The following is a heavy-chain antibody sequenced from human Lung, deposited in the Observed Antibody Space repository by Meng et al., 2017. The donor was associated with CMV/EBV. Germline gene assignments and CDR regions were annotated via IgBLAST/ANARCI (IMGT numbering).Heavy chain of an antibody. CDR1: GHSISSGYF. V-gene: IGHV4-38-2*01. Sequence: SXTLSLXCRVSGHSISSGYFWGWVRQPPGKGLEWIGIYDGGSTYYNPSLKSRIVISVDTSGTQFSLTLSSVTAADTAVYYCVRHIIVVPARGYGVDVWGQGXTVTVSS. CDR3: VRHIIVVPARGYGVDV. J-gene: IGHJ6*02. D-gene: IGHD2-2*01. CDR2: IYDGGST.